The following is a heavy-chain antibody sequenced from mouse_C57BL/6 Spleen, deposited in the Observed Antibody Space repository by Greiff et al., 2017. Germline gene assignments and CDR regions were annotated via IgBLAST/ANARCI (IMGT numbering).Heavy chain of an antibody. Sequence: QVQLKESGAELVRPGASVKLSCKASGYTFTDYYINWVKQRPGQGLEWIARIYPGSGNTYYNEKFKGKATLTAEKSSSTAYMQLSSLTSEDSAVYFCAREDYYGSSYFDYWGQGTTLTVSS. V-gene: IGHV1-76*01. J-gene: IGHJ2*01. D-gene: IGHD1-1*01. CDR1: GYTFTDYY. CDR3: AREDYYGSSYFDY. CDR2: IYPGSGNT.